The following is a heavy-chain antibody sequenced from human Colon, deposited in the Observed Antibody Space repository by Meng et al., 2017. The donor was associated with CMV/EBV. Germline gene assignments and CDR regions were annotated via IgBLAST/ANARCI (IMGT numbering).Heavy chain of an antibody. CDR3: AKDFRYSGTFYFDH. J-gene: IGHJ4*02. D-gene: IGHD5-12*01. Sequence: GGSLRLSCVASGFTFNSYAMSWVRQALGKGLEWVAAISGSGASTFYTDSVKGRFTISRDNSNNTLYLQMISLRAEDTALFYCAKDFRYSGTFYFDHWGQGTLVTVSS. V-gene: IGHV3-23*01. CDR1: GFTFNSYA. CDR2: ISGSGAST.